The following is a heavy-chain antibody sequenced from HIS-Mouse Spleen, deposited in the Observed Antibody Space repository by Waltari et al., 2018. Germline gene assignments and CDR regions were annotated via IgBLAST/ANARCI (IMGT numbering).Heavy chain of an antibody. CDR3: AREIPYSSSWYDWYFDL. CDR1: GGSISSRSYY. V-gene: IGHV4-39*07. Sequence: QLQLQESGPGLVKPSETLSLTCTVSGGSISSRSYYWGWIRQPRGKGLEWIGSIYSSGSTYYNPSLKSRVTISVDTSKNQFSLKLSSVTAADTAVYYCAREIPYSSSWYDWYFDLWGRGTLVTVSS. J-gene: IGHJ2*01. D-gene: IGHD6-13*01. CDR2: IYSSGST.